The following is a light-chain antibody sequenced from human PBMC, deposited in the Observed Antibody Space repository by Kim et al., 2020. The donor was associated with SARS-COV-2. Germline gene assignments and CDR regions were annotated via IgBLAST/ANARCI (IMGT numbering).Light chain of an antibody. V-gene: IGLV2-14*03. CDR3: SSRSSSSTRV. CDR2: AVS. J-gene: IGLJ3*02. Sequence: GQSITISCPGTSSDVGGDNYVSWYQQHPGKAPKVMIYAVSNRPSGVSNRFSGSKSGNTASLTISGLQAEDEADYYCSSRSSSSTRVFGGGTQLTVL. CDR1: SSDVGGDNY.